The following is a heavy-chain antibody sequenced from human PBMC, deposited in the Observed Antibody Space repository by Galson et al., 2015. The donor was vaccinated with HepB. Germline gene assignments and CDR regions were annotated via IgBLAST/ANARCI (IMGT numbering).Heavy chain of an antibody. J-gene: IGHJ3*01. CDR1: GDTFINSA. CDR2: INGGNAYT. V-gene: IGHV1-3*01. CDR3: ARWSPSGASDDALDV. D-gene: IGHD1-26*01. Sequence: SVKVSCKASGDTFINSAIYWVRQAPGQRPEWMVWINGGNAYTEYSQTFQGRVTITRDTSANTVYMKLSSLRSEDTAVYYCARWSPSGASDDALDVWGQGTTVTVSS.